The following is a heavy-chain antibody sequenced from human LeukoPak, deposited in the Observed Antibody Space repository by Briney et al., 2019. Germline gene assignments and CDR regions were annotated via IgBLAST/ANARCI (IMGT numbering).Heavy chain of an antibody. Sequence: SQTLSLTCTVSGGSISSGGYYWSWIRQPPGKGLEWIGYIYHSGSTYYNPSLKSRVTISVDRSKNQFSLKLSSVTAADTAVYYCARSNIAARPARDYWGQGTLVTVSP. J-gene: IGHJ4*02. CDR3: ARSNIAARPARDY. CDR1: GGSISSGGYY. CDR2: IYHSGST. V-gene: IGHV4-30-2*01. D-gene: IGHD6-6*01.